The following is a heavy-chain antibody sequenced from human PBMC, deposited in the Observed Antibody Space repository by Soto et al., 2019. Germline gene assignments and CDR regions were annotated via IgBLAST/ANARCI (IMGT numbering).Heavy chain of an antibody. J-gene: IGHJ6*02. V-gene: IGHV3-48*03. CDR3: ERRGVIKLWLRYYYYGMDV. CDR2: ISSSGSTI. CDR1: GFTFSSYE. Sequence: GGSLRLSCAASGFTFSSYEMNWVRQAPGKGLEWVSYISSSGSTIYYADSVKGRFTISRDNAKNSLYLQMNSLRAEDTAVYYCERRGVIKLWLRYYYYGMDVWGQGTTVTVSS. D-gene: IGHD5-18*01.